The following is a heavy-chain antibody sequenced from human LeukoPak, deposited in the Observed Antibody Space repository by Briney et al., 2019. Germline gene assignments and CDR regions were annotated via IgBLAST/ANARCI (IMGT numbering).Heavy chain of an antibody. D-gene: IGHD3-16*01. CDR1: GGSISSSSYY. J-gene: IGHJ5*02. V-gene: IGHV4-39*01. Sequence: SETLSLTCTVSGGSISSSSYYWGWIRQPPGKGLEWIGSIYYSGSTYYNPSPKSRVTVSVDTSKNQFSLKPSSVTAADTAVYYCARQVVSLSPFGGRWFDPWGQGTLVTVSS. CDR3: ARQVVSLSPFGGRWFDP. CDR2: IYYSGST.